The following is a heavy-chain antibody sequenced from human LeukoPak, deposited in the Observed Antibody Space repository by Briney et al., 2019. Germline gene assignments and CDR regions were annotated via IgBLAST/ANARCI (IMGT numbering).Heavy chain of an antibody. CDR3: VRDHDWSFDL. J-gene: IGHJ4*02. Sequence: LSLTCTVSGGSISSSSYYWGWIRQPPGKGLEWVSHINSDTNITPYTASVSGRFTISRDNAKNSLYLHVNSLRDEDTAVYYCVRDHDWSFDLWGQGALVTVSS. D-gene: IGHD1-1*01. V-gene: IGHV3-11*06. CDR2: INSDTNIT. CDR1: GGSISSSS.